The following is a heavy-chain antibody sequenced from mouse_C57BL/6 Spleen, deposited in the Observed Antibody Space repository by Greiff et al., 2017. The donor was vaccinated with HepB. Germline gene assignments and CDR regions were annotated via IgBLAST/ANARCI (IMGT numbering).Heavy chain of an antibody. J-gene: IGHJ1*03. CDR2: INPNNGGT. D-gene: IGHD2-4*01. Sequence: EVQLQQSGPELVKPGASVKMSCKASGYTFTDYNMHWVKQSPGKSLEWIGYINPNNGGTSYNQKFKGKATLTVNKSSSTAYMELRSLTSEDSAVYDCARGGLRRYFDVWGTGTTVTVSS. CDR1: GYTFTDYN. V-gene: IGHV1-22*01. CDR3: ARGGLRRYFDV.